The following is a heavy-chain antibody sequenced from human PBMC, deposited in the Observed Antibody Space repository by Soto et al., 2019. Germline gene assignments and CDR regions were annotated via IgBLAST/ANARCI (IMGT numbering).Heavy chain of an antibody. CDR3: ARDSGYYDFWSGYGPSHYYYYYAMDV. Sequence: PSETLSLTCTVAGGFISSYYWSWIRQPPGKGLEWIGYIYYSGSTNYNPSLKSRVTISVDTSKNQFSLKLSSVTAADTAVYYCARDSGYYDFWSGYGPSHYYYYYAMDVSRQVTTVNLSS. CDR1: GGFISSYY. J-gene: IGHJ6*02. V-gene: IGHV4-59*01. D-gene: IGHD3-3*01. CDR2: IYYSGST.